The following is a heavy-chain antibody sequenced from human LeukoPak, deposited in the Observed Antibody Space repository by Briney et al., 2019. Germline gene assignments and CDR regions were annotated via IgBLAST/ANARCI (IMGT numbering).Heavy chain of an antibody. D-gene: IGHD6-6*01. CDR1: GYSFTSYW. CDR3: ARLGSLFEYSSSPNWFDP. J-gene: IGHJ5*02. Sequence: HGESLKISCKGSGYSFTSYWIGWVRQMRGKGLEWMGFIYPGDSDTRDSPSFEGQVTISADKSPSTAYLGGGSLKASDAAMSYCARLGSLFEYSSSPNWFDPWGQGTLVTVSS. CDR2: IYPGDSDT. V-gene: IGHV5-51*01.